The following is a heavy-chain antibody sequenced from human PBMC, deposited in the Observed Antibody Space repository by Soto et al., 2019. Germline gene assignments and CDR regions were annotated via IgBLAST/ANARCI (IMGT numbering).Heavy chain of an antibody. CDR1: GFTFNKEN. J-gene: IGHJ5*02. Sequence: EVQLVESGGGLVQPGGSLRLSCAASGFTFNKENMNWVRQAPGKGLEWVSYIGSNSSPIKYADSVQGRFTISRDNAKNSLYLQMSRLRAEDTAVYYCARGLGSSWFFLWGQGVLVTVSS. D-gene: IGHD6-13*01. V-gene: IGHV3-48*01. CDR2: IGSNSSPI. CDR3: ARGLGSSWFFL.